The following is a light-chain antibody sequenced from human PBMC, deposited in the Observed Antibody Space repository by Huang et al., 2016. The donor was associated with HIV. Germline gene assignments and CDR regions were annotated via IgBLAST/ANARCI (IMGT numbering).Light chain of an antibody. Sequence: AIRMTQSPSSLSASTGDRVTITCRAIQGISSYLAWYQQKPGKAPKLLMSGASTLQSGVPLRFSGSGFGTEFTLTIDGLQSEDLGTYHCQQYYIYPHAFGQGTKLEI. CDR1: QGISSY. CDR2: GAS. V-gene: IGKV1-8*01. J-gene: IGKJ2*01. CDR3: QQYYIYPHA.